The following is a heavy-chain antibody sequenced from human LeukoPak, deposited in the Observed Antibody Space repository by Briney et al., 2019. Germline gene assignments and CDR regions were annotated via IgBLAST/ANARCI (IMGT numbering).Heavy chain of an antibody. D-gene: IGHD5-12*01. J-gene: IGHJ4*02. CDR1: GYTFTSYG. V-gene: IGHV1-18*01. CDR2: ISAYNGNT. Sequence: ASVKVSCKASGYTFTSYGISWVRQAPGQGLEWMGWISAYNGNTNYAQKPQGRVTMTTDTSTSTAYMELRSLRSDDTAVYYCARAASYSGYDCLDYWGQGTLVTVSS. CDR3: ARAASYSGYDCLDY.